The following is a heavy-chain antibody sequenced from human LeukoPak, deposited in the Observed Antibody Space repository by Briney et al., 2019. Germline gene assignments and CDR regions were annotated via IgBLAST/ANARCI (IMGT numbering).Heavy chain of an antibody. CDR1: GFTVSSNY. V-gene: IGHV3-66*04. CDR2: IYSGGNT. D-gene: IGHD2-15*01. Sequence: GGSLRLSCATSGFTVSSNYMNWVRQAPGKGLEWVSSIYSGGNTYYADSVKGRFTISRDNSKNTLYLQMNSLRAEDTGLYYCARHRRYCSGDNCYSGHDYWGQGTLVIVS. J-gene: IGHJ4*02. CDR3: ARHRRYCSGDNCYSGHDY.